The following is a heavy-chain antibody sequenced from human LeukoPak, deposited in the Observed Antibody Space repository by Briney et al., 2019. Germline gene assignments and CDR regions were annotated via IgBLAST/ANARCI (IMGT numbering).Heavy chain of an antibody. Sequence: ASVKVSCKASGYTFTSYYMHWVRQAPGQGLEWMGIINPSGGSTSYAQKCQGRVAMTRDTSTSTVYIELSSLRSEDTAVYYCARDLQQPGSSWGQGTLVTVSS. J-gene: IGHJ5*02. V-gene: IGHV1-46*01. CDR3: ARDLQQPGSS. D-gene: IGHD6-13*01. CDR2: INPSGGST. CDR1: GYTFTSYY.